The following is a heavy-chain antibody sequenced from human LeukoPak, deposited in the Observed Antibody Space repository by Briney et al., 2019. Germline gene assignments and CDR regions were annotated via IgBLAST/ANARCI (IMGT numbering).Heavy chain of an antibody. V-gene: IGHV3-21*01. CDR2: ISSGNSYI. CDR1: GFTFSAYS. Sequence: GGSLRLSCAASGFTFSAYSMNWVRQAPGKGLEWVSSISSGNSYIYYADSLKGRFTISRDNAKNSLYLQMNSLRGEDTAVYYCARGLTRSDYWGQGTLVTVSS. J-gene: IGHJ4*02. CDR3: ARGLTRSDY.